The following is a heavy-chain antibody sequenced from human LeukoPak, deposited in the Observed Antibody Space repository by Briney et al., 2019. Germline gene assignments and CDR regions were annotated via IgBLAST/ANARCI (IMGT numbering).Heavy chain of an antibody. CDR1: GFSFSNYA. CDR2: ISGRSDNT. D-gene: IGHD3-9*01. Sequence: GGSLRLSCAASGFSFSNYAMYWVRQAPGKGLEWVSAISGRSDNTYYADSVKGRFTLSRDSSKNTLYLQMNSLRADDTAVYYCAKWGDYDVLTGYYVSDFWGQGTLVTVSS. V-gene: IGHV3-23*01. CDR3: AKWGDYDVLTGYYVSDF. J-gene: IGHJ4*02.